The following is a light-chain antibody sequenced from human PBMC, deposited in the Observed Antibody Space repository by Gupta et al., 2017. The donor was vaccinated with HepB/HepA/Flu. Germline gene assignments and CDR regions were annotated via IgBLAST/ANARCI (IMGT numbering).Light chain of an antibody. Sequence: SYELTQPPSVSVSPGQTASITCSGDKLGDKYACWYQQKPGQSPVLVIYQDSKRPSGITERFSGSNSGNTDTLTISGTQAMEEADEYCQEWDSSTEVVFGGGTKLTVL. J-gene: IGLJ2*01. CDR1: KLGDKY. CDR3: QEWDSSTEVV. V-gene: IGLV3-1*01. CDR2: QDS.